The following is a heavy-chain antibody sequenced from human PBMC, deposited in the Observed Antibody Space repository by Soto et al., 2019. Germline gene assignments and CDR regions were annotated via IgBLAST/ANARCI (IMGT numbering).Heavy chain of an antibody. V-gene: IGHV3-23*01. Sequence: EVQLLESGGGLVQPGGSLRLSCAASGFTFSSYAMSWVRQAPGTGLEWVAAISGSGGSTCYADSVKGQVSISRYNSKNTRYRQMNILRAEDRAVYYCAKDLAYCSGGSCFYPAWDFDYWGQGTLVAVSS. CDR2: ISGSGGST. J-gene: IGHJ4*02. CDR1: GFTFSSYA. D-gene: IGHD2-15*01. CDR3: AKDLAYCSGGSCFYPAWDFDY.